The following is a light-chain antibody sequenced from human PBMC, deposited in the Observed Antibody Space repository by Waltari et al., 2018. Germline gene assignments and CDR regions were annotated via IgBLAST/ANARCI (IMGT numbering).Light chain of an antibody. CDR1: SSNIGSNT. CDR3: AAWDDSLNGHV. CDR2: SNN. J-gene: IGLJ3*02. V-gene: IGLV1-44*01. Sequence: QSVLTQPPSASGTPGQRVTISCSGSSSNIGSNTVNWYQQLPGTAPKLLIYSNNQRPSGVPDRFYGSKSGTSASLAISGLQSEDEADYYCAAWDDSLNGHVFGGGTKLTVL.